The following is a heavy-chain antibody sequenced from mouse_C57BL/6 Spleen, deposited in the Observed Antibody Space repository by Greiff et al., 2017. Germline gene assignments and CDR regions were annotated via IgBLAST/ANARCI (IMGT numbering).Heavy chain of an antibody. V-gene: IGHV1-80*01. Sequence: QVQLQQSGAELVKPGASVKISCKASGYAFSSYWMNWVKQRPGKGLEWIGQIYPGDGDTNYNGKFKGKATLTADKSSSTAYMQLSSLTSEDSAVYCCASGDYDEAWFAYWGQGTLVTVSA. D-gene: IGHD2-4*01. J-gene: IGHJ3*01. CDR3: ASGDYDEAWFAY. CDR1: GYAFSSYW. CDR2: IYPGDGDT.